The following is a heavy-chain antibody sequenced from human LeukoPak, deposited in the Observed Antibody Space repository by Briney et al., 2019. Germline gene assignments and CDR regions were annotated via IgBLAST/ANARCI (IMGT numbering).Heavy chain of an antibody. D-gene: IGHD3-3*01. J-gene: IGHJ4*02. Sequence: PSQTLSLTCTVSGGSISSGAYYWSWIRQPPGKGLDWIGYIWHSGGTYYNPSLKSRVTISVDRSKNQLSLKLSSVTAADTAVYYCARRRPQYDFWSGYFVPGFLDYWGQGTLITVSS. V-gene: IGHV4-30-2*01. CDR2: IWHSGGT. CDR3: ARRRPQYDFWSGYFVPGFLDY. CDR1: GGSISSGAYY.